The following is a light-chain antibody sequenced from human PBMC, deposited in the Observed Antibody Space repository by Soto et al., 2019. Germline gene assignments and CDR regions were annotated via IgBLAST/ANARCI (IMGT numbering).Light chain of an antibody. CDR1: HSISIY. J-gene: IGKJ2*01. V-gene: IGKV1-39*01. CDR2: AVS. CDR3: QQSYNTPRT. Sequence: DIQMTQSPSSLSASVGDRVTITCRASHSISIYLNWYQQKPGKAPKLLIYAVSTLQGGVPPRFSGSGSGTDFTLTISSLQPEDFATYYCQQSYNTPRTLGQGTKLEIK.